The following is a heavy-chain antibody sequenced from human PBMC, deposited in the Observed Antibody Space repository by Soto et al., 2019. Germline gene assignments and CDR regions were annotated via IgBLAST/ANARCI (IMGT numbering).Heavy chain of an antibody. Sequence: QVQLAQSGGEVKKPGASVKVSCKAPGYSFSSYGSSWVRQAPGQGLGWMGWISAYNGDVNYAQNFQGRVTMATNTSASTDYMELRSLKSDDTAIYYCARDGALISSRRWLDPWGPGTLVTVSS. V-gene: IGHV1-18*04. CDR3: ARDGALISSRRWLDP. CDR1: GYSFSSYG. J-gene: IGHJ5*02. D-gene: IGHD6-6*01. CDR2: ISAYNGDV.